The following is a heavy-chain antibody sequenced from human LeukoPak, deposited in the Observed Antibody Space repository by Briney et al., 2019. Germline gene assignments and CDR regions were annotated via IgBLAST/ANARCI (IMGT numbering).Heavy chain of an antibody. Sequence: PSETLSLTCTVSGGSITSGSHYWGWIRQSPEKGLEWIGSVYFSGATYYNPSLKSRVTISVDTSKNQFSLKLSSVTAADTAVYYCARLDCSSTSCYFDYWGQGTLVTVSS. CDR2: VYFSGAT. D-gene: IGHD2-2*01. J-gene: IGHJ4*02. V-gene: IGHV4-39*01. CDR1: GGSITSGSHY. CDR3: ARLDCSSTSCYFDY.